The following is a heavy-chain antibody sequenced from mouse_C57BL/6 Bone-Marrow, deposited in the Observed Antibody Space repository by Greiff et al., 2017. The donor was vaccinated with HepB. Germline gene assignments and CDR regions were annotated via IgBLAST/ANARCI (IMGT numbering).Heavy chain of an antibody. Sequence: AQLQQPGAELVRPGPSVKLSCKASGYTFTSYWMHWVKQRPGQGLEWIGVIDPSDSYTNYHQKFKGKATLTVDTSSSTAYRQLSSLTSEDSAVYYCARIDYRSRSTMDYWGQGTSVTGSS. V-gene: IGHV1-59*01. CDR3: ARIDYRSRSTMDY. D-gene: IGHD1-1*01. CDR2: IDPSDSYT. J-gene: IGHJ4*01. CDR1: GYTFTSYW.